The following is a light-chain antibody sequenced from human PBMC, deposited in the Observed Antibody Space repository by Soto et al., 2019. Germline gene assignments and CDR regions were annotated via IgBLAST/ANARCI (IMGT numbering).Light chain of an antibody. CDR1: QSLLHSNGKTL. J-gene: IGKJ2*01. V-gene: IGKV2-28*01. Sequence: DIVMTQSPLSLPVTPGEPASISCRSSQSLLHSNGKTLLDWYVQKSGQSPQVLIYLGSNRASGVPDRFSGSWSGTDFTLQISRVEAEDVGVYYCMQALQTPYTFGQGTKLEIK. CDR2: LGS. CDR3: MQALQTPYT.